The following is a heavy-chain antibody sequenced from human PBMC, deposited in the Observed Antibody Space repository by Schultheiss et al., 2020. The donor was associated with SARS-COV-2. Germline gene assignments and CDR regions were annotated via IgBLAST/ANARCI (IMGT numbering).Heavy chain of an antibody. CDR1: GGSFSDYY. Sequence: SETLSLTCAVYGGSFSDYYWIWVRQPPGKGLEWIGKINHGGSTNFNPSLKSRVSISVDTSKNQFSLKLSSVTAADTAVYYCARAVIAAAGRTGRRGYYYYMDVWGKGTTVTVSS. J-gene: IGHJ6*03. CDR2: INHGGST. V-gene: IGHV4-34*01. D-gene: IGHD6-13*01. CDR3: ARAVIAAAGRTGRRGYYYYMDV.